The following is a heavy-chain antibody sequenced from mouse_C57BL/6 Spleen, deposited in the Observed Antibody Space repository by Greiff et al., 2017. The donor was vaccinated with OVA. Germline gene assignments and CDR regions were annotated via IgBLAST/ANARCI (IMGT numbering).Heavy chain of an antibody. CDR2: IYPSDSET. Sequence: VQLQQPGAELVRPGSSVKLSCKASGYTFTSYWMDWVKQRPGQGLEWIGNIYPSDSETHYNQKFKDKATLTVDKSSSTAYMQLSSLTSEDSAVYYCARSPYYGSSYYFDYWGQGTTLTVSS. V-gene: IGHV1-61*01. D-gene: IGHD1-1*01. CDR3: ARSPYYGSSYYFDY. CDR1: GYTFTSYW. J-gene: IGHJ2*01.